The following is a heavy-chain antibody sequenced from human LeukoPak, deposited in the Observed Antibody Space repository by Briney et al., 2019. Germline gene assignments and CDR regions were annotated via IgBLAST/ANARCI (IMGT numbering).Heavy chain of an antibody. CDR1: GGSISSSSYY. Sequence: SETLSLTCTVSGGSISSSSYYWGWIRQPPGKGLEWIGSIYYSGSTYYNPSLKSRVTISVDTSKNQFSLKLSSVTAADTAVYYCARKRVRRANWFDPWGQGTLVTVSS. CDR2: IYYSGST. V-gene: IGHV4-39*07. CDR3: ARKRVRRANWFDP. J-gene: IGHJ5*02.